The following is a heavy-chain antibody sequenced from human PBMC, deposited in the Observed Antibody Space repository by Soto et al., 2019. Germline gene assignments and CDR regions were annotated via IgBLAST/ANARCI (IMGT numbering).Heavy chain of an antibody. J-gene: IGHJ4*02. V-gene: IGHV1-18*01. CDR1: GYIFSTYG. CDR3: ARGRYGEL. D-gene: IGHD1-26*01. CDR2: ISAHNGKT. Sequence: QVHLVQSGAEVKKPGASVKVSCKGSGYIFSTYGITWVRQAPGQGLEWMGWISAHNGKTNYAQKLQGRVTVTRDTSTSTAYMEPRNLRSDDTAVYYCARGRYGELWGQGALITVSS.